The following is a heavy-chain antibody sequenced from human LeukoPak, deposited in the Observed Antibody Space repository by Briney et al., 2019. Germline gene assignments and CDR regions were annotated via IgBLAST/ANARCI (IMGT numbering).Heavy chain of an antibody. D-gene: IGHD2-15*01. CDR2: IIPIFGTA. Sequence: ASVKVSCKASGGTFSSYAISWVRQAPGQGPEWMGRIIPIFGTANYAQKFQGRVTITTDEPTSTAYMELSSLRSDDTALYYCASSPLGYCSGGSCRFDYWGQGTLVTVSS. CDR1: GGTFSSYA. CDR3: ASSPLGYCSGGSCRFDY. V-gene: IGHV1-69*05. J-gene: IGHJ4*02.